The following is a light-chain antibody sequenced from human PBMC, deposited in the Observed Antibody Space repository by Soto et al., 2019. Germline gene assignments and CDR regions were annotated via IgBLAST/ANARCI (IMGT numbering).Light chain of an antibody. J-gene: IGKJ1*01. CDR1: QTISRW. CDR2: DAS. Sequence: DIQMTQSPSTLSACVGDRVTITCRASQTISRWLAWYQQKPGKSPKPLIYDASNLESGVPSRFGVSGSDSEFTPTISSPQPDNFATSYCHQYDSYPWTFGKGTKVEV. CDR3: HQYDSYPWT. V-gene: IGKV1-5*01.